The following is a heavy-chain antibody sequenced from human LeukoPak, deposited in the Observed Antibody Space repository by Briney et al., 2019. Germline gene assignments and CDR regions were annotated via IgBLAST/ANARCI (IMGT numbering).Heavy chain of an antibody. CDR1: GSTFTGYD. V-gene: IGHV1-2*02. Sequence: ASVKLSCTASGSTFTGYDMHWVRQAPGHGLEWMGWSNPNSGGTNYAQKFQGRFTMTRATSISTAYMKLSRLRSDDTAVYYCASSKIAVAGTGISFWGQGTLVTVSS. J-gene: IGHJ4*02. CDR3: ASSKIAVAGTGISF. D-gene: IGHD6-19*01. CDR2: SNPNSGGT.